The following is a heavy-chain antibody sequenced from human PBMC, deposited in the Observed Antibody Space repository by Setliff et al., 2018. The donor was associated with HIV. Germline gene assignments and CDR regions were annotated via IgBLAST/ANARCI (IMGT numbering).Heavy chain of an antibody. CDR2: VDYTGST. D-gene: IGHD2-21*02. V-gene: IGHV4-39*07. Sequence: SETLSLTSTVSGGSISTSNYYWGWVRQPPGKGLEWVGNVDYTGSTYYNPSLKSRVTISEDTSKNQFSLRLNSVTAADTAVYYCARQGNIVVVTSFDYWGQGTLVTVSS. CDR1: GGSISTSNYY. J-gene: IGHJ4*02. CDR3: ARQGNIVVVTSFDY.